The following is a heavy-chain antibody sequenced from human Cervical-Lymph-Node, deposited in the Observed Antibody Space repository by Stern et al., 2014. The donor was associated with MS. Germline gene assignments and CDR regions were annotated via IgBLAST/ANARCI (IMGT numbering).Heavy chain of an antibody. V-gene: IGHV3-9*01. CDR1: GFIFDDYA. CDR3: AKTLGRSYHDPFDM. Sequence: EVQLVQSGGGLVQPGRSLRLSCVASGFIFDDYAMHWVRQAPGKGLEWVSGISWNGGIRNSADSVKDRVTISRDNAKNSLYLQMSSLRPEDTAFYYCAKTLGRSYHDPFDMWGQGTMVIVSS. D-gene: IGHD3-16*02. J-gene: IGHJ3*02. CDR2: ISWNGGIR.